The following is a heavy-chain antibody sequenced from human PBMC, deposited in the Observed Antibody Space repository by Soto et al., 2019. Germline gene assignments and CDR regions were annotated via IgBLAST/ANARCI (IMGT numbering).Heavy chain of an antibody. J-gene: IGHJ4*02. CDR2: VNHSGTT. Sequence: QVQLQQWGAGLLKPSETLSLTCAVYGGSFSGYYWTWIRQSPEKGLEWIGEVNHSGTTYYNPSLKPRITISLHTPKTQISLKMSSVTAANTAVYYCARGIGSCSTINCYSSRRLRFDSWGQGTLVTVSS. V-gene: IGHV4-34*01. CDR3: ARGIGSCSTINCYSSRRLRFDS. D-gene: IGHD2-2*01. CDR1: GGSFSGYY.